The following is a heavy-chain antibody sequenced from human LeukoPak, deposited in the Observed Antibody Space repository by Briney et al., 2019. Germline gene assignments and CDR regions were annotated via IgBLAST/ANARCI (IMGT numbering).Heavy chain of an antibody. CDR3: ARGFRAFDF. V-gene: IGHV3-21*01. CDR2: ISSTSTSI. Sequence: GGSLRLSCAASGFTFSSHTMNWVRQAPGKGLEWVSSISSTSTSIYHADSVKGRFTISRDNTKNSPYLQMDSLRAEDTAVYYCARGFRAFDFWAQGTMVTVSS. CDR1: GFTFSSHT. J-gene: IGHJ3*01.